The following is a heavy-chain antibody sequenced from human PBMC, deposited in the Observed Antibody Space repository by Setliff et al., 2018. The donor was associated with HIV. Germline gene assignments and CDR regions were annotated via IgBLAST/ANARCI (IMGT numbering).Heavy chain of an antibody. J-gene: IGHJ4*02. CDR2: INTKSDGT. CDR3: ARGMDYYDTSVYYQYYLDS. V-gene: IGHV1-2*04. D-gene: IGHD3-22*01. Sequence: GASVKVSCKASGYSFTDYYIHWVRQDPGQGLEWMVWINTKSDGTNYAQKFQGWITMTRDTSISTAYMELSRLRSDDTAVYYCARGMDYYDTSVYYQYYLDSWGQGTLVTVSS. CDR1: GYSFTDYY.